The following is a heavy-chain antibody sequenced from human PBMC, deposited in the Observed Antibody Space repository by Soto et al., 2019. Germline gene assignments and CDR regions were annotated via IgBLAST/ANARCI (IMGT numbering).Heavy chain of an antibody. CDR1: GGCFSGYY. Sequence: SETLSLTCAVYGGCFSGYYWSWIRQPPGKGLEWIGEINHSGSTNYNPSLKSPVTISVDTSKNQFSLKLSSVTAADTAVYYCARGRKGVTTVRFYYYYGMDVWGQGTTVT. CDR2: INHSGST. D-gene: IGHD4-4*01. V-gene: IGHV4-34*01. CDR3: ARGRKGVTTVRFYYYYGMDV. J-gene: IGHJ6*02.